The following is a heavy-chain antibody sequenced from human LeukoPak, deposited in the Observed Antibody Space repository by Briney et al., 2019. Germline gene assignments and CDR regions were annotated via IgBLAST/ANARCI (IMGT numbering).Heavy chain of an antibody. J-gene: IGHJ4*02. V-gene: IGHV1-46*01. Sequence: ASVKVSCKAAGCAFTSYYMHWVRQAPGQGLEWMGIINPSGGSTSYAQKFQGRVTMTEDTSTDTAYMELSSLRSEDTAVYYCAKVLSALNYWGQRTLVTVSS. CDR2: INPSGGST. D-gene: IGHD2-8*02. CDR3: AKVLSALNY. CDR1: GCAFTSYY.